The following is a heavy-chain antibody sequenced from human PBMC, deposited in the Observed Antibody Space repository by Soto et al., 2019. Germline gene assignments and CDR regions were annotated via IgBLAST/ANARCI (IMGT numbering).Heavy chain of an antibody. CDR3: ARSPRSSPYSDY. CDR1: GYTFSNFW. Sequence: GESLKISCHCSGYTFSNFWIAWVRQLPGKGLEWMGIIYPGDYETRYSPSFHGKVTISADRSIGTAYLQWSSLEASDSAFYFCARSPRSSPYSDYWGQGALVTVSS. CDR2: IYPGDYET. J-gene: IGHJ4*02. D-gene: IGHD6-13*01. V-gene: IGHV5-51*01.